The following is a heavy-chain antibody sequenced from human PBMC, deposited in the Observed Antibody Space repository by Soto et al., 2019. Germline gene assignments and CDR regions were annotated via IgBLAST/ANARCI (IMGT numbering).Heavy chain of an antibody. CDR2: ISSSSSYI. D-gene: IGHD5-12*01. Sequence: GGSLRLSCAASRFTFSSYSMNWVRQAPGKGLEWVSSISSSSSYIYYADSVKGRFTISRDNAKNSLYLQMNSLRAEDTAVYYCARVREDIVATIDYWGQGTLVTVSS. J-gene: IGHJ4*02. CDR3: ARVREDIVATIDY. V-gene: IGHV3-21*01. CDR1: RFTFSSYS.